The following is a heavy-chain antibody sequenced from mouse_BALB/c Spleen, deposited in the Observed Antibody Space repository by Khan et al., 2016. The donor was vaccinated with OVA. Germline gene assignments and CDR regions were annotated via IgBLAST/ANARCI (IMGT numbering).Heavy chain of an antibody. CDR1: GFSLTNYS. CDR2: IWSAGST. D-gene: IGHD2-4*01. V-gene: IGHV2-2*02. Sequence: QVQLKESGPGLVQPSQSLSITCTVSGFSLTNYSLHWVRQSPGKGLEWLGVIWSAGSTDYNAAFISRLTIRKDNSRSQVFFKMNSLQPNDTAIYYCARRGYDYGRGALFAYWGQGTRVTVSA. CDR3: ARRGYDYGRGALFAY. J-gene: IGHJ3*01.